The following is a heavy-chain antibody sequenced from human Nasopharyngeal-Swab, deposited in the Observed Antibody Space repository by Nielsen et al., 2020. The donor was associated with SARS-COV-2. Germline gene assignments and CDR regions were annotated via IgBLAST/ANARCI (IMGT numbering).Heavy chain of an antibody. Sequence: GESLKISCQGSGYYFSTYWIGWVRQMPGRGLEWVGIIYPGDSTPRYRPSFQGQVTISADKSSTAYLQWSSLKASDTAMYFCARLYGGYVDYWGQGTLVTVSS. CDR2: IYPGDSTP. CDR1: GYYFSTYW. D-gene: IGHD4/OR15-4a*01. J-gene: IGHJ4*02. CDR3: ARLYGGYVDY. V-gene: IGHV5-51*01.